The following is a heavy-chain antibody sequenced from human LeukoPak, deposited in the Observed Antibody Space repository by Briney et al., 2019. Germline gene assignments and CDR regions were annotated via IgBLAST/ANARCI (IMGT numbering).Heavy chain of an antibody. V-gene: IGHV1-2*02. Sequence: ASVKVSCKASGYTFTGYYMHWVRQAPGRGLEWMGWINPNRGDTNYAQNFQGRVTMTRDTSISTAYMELSRLRSDDTAVFYCARQYGSGSYLPAYWGQGTLVTVSS. CDR3: ARQYGSGSYLPAY. CDR1: GYTFTGYY. D-gene: IGHD3-10*01. CDR2: INPNRGDT. J-gene: IGHJ4*02.